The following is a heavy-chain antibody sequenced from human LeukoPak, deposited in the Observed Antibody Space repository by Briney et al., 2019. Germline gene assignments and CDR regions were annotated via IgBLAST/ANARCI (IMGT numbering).Heavy chain of an antibody. CDR3: ATEGGSSAAFAF. Sequence: GGSLRLSCAASGFTFKTYGMHWVRQAPGKGLEWVAYIRSDGKYKPCADSVKGRFTISRDNSKNTMYLQMNSLTIDDTGVYYCATEGGSSAAFAFWGQGTEVTVSS. CDR2: IRSDGKYK. V-gene: IGHV3-30*02. CDR1: GFTFKTYG. J-gene: IGHJ3*01. D-gene: IGHD1-26*01.